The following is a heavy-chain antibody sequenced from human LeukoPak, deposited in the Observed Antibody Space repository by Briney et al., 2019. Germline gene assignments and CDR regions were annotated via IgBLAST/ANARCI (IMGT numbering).Heavy chain of an antibody. Sequence: GGSLRLSCAASGFTFSSNAVSWVRQAPGKGLEWVSAISGSGDSTYYADSVKGRFTISRDNSKNTLYLQMNSLRAEDTAVYYCANKPAGFDPWGQGTLVTVSS. CDR2: ISGSGDST. CDR1: GFTFSSNA. CDR3: ANKPAGFDP. J-gene: IGHJ5*02. V-gene: IGHV3-23*01. D-gene: IGHD1-14*01.